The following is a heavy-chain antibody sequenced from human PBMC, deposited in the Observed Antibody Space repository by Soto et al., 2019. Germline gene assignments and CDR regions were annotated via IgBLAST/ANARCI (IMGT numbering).Heavy chain of an antibody. CDR3: ARCLDGDYGFDY. D-gene: IGHD4-17*01. J-gene: IGHJ4*02. CDR2: IIPILGIA. V-gene: IGHV1-69*02. Sequence: QVQLVQSGAEVKKPGSSVKVSCKASGGTFSSYTISWVRQAPGQGLEWMGRIIPILGIANYAQKFQGRVTITADKSTSTAYMELSSLRSEDTAVYYCARCLDGDYGFDYWGQGTLVTVSS. CDR1: GGTFSSYT.